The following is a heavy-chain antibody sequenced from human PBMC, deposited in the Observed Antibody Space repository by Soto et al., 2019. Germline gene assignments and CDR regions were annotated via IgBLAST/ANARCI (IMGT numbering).Heavy chain of an antibody. CDR3: ARGSPSLCSSTSGPKAGAFDI. J-gene: IGHJ3*02. D-gene: IGHD2-2*01. CDR2: INHSGST. CDR1: GGSFSGYY. V-gene: IGHV4-34*01. Sequence: QVQLQQWGAGLLKPSETLSLTCAVYGGSFSGYYWSWIRQPPGKGLEWIGEINHSGSTNYNPSLKSRVTISVDTSKNQFSLKLSSVTAADTAVYYCARGSPSLCSSTSGPKAGAFDIWGQGTMVTVSS.